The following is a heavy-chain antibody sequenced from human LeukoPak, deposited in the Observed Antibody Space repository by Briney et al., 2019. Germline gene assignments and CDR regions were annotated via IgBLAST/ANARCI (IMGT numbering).Heavy chain of an antibody. J-gene: IGHJ6*02. CDR3: AKPYRYCSGGSCRYYYYYYGMDV. V-gene: IGHV3-23*01. D-gene: IGHD2-15*01. CDR1: GFTFSSYA. CDR2: ISGSGGST. Sequence: GGSLRLSCAASGFTFSSYAMSWVRQAPGKGLEWVSAISGSGGSTYYADSVKGRFTISRDNSKNTLYLQMNSLRAEDTAVYYCAKPYRYCSGGSCRYYYYYYGMDVWGQGTTVTVSS.